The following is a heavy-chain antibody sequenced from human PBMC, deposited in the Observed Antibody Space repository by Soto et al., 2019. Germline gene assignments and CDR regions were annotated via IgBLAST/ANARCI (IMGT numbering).Heavy chain of an antibody. V-gene: IGHV4-34*01. Sequence: QVQLQQWGAGLLKPSETLSLTCAVYGGSFSGYYWSWIRQPPGKGLEWIGEINHSGSTNYNPSLKRRVTISVDTSKNQFSLKLSSVTAADTAVYYCARVRRAYYDFWSGPRPFDYWGQGTLVTVSS. CDR2: INHSGST. CDR3: ARVRRAYYDFWSGPRPFDY. CDR1: GGSFSGYY. J-gene: IGHJ4*02. D-gene: IGHD3-3*01.